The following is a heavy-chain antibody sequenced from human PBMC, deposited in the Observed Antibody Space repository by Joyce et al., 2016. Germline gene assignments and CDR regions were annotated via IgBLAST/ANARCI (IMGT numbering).Heavy chain of an antibody. CDR1: GYTFTGYY. CDR3: ARGGLEMSVVGFGPTHDY. V-gene: IGHV1-2*02. D-gene: IGHD3-10*01. J-gene: IGHJ4*02. Sequence: QVQLVQSGAEVKKPGASVKVSCKASGYTFTGYYMHWVRQAPGQGIEWMGWINPNSGATNYAQKFQGRVTMTRDTSISTAYMELSSLRSDDTAVYYCARGGLEMSVVGFGPTHDYWGQGTLVTVSS. CDR2: INPNSGAT.